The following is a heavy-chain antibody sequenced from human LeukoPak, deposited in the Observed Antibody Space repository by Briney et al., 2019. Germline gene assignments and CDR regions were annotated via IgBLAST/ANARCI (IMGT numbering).Heavy chain of an antibody. CDR1: GFTFSSYW. CDR2: INSDGSST. Sequence: GGSLRLSCAASGFTFSSYWMHWVRQAPGKGLVWVSRINSDGSSTSYADSVKGRFTISRDNAKNTLYLQMNSLRAEDTAVYYCARAGSGRSPDWFDPWGQGILVTVSS. CDR3: ARAGSGRSPDWFDP. V-gene: IGHV3-74*01. D-gene: IGHD1-26*01. J-gene: IGHJ5*02.